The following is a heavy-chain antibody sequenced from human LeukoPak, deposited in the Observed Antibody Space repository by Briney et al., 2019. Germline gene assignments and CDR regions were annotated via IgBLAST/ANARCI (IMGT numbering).Heavy chain of an antibody. CDR1: GGSISSSNW. CDR2: IYHSGST. V-gene: IGHV4-4*02. Sequence: SETLSLTCAVSGGSISSSNWWSWVRQPPGKGLEWIGEIYHSGSTNYNPSLKGRVTISVDKSKNQFSLKLSSVTAADTAVYYCARLLLGYSYGRGNFDYWGQGTLVTVSS. D-gene: IGHD5-18*01. J-gene: IGHJ4*02. CDR3: ARLLLGYSYGRGNFDY.